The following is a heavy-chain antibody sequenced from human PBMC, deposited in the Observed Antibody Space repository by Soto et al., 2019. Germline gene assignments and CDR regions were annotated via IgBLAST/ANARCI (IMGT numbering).Heavy chain of an antibody. D-gene: IGHD2-15*01. V-gene: IGHV5-51*01. J-gene: IGHJ5*02. CDR3: ARLTGYCSGGSCSPAGFDP. Sequence: PGESLKISCKGSGYSFTSYWIGWVRQMPGKGLEWMGIIYPGDSDTRYSPSFQGQVTISADKSISTAYLQWSSLKASDTAMYYCARLTGYCSGGSCSPAGFDPWGQGTLVTVSS. CDR2: IYPGDSDT. CDR1: GYSFTSYW.